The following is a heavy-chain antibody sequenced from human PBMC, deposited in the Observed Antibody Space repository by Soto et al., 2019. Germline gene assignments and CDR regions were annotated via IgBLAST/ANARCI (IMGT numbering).Heavy chain of an antibody. D-gene: IGHD3-22*01. J-gene: IGHJ4*02. CDR2: IYYSGST. V-gene: IGHV4-30-4*01. Sequence: SETLSLTCNVSGGSIASGSYFWSWIRQPPGKGLEWIGYIYYSGSTYYNPSLKSRVTISVDTSKNQFSLKLSSVTAADTAVYYCARGTNYYDSSGYEAVYFDYWGQGTLVTVSS. CDR1: GGSIASGSYF. CDR3: ARGTNYYDSSGYEAVYFDY.